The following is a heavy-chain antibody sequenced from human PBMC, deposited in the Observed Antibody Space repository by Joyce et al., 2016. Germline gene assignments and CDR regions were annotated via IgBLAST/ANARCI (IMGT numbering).Heavy chain of an antibody. D-gene: IGHD3-10*01. Sequence: QVQLVQSGAEAKKPGASVKVSCKASGYTFTSYAMHWVRQAPGQRLEWMGWINAGNGNTKYSQKFQGRVTITRDTSASTAYMELSSLRSEDTAVGYCARDYGSGSYDYWGQGTLVAVSS. CDR1: GYTFTSYA. V-gene: IGHV1-3*01. J-gene: IGHJ4*02. CDR2: INAGNGNT. CDR3: ARDYGSGSYDY.